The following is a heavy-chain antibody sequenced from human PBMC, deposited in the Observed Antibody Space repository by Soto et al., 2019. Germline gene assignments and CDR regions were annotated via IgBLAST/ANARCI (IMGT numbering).Heavy chain of an antibody. CDR3: VKVGSIAPPGTLFDP. J-gene: IGHJ5*01. V-gene: IGHV4-59*12. CDR2: IHYTGIA. Sequence: PSETLPLTCTVCAGSISGSYCGWIRQSPWRELELVAYIHYTGIASYNPSLKSRVTMSIDTSKKQFSLKVNSVNTAGTAVYYCVKVGSIAPPGTLFDPLCQLTL. CDR1: AGSISGSY. D-gene: IGHD6-13*01.